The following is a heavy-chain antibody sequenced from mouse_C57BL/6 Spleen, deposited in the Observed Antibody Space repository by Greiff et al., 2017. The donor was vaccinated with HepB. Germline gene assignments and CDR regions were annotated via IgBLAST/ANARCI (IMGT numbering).Heavy chain of an antibody. CDR2: IDPETGGT. CDR3: TRWGSSYAWFAY. CDR1: GYTFTDYE. D-gene: IGHD1-1*01. V-gene: IGHV1-15*01. Sequence: QVQLQQSGAELVRPGASVTLSCKASGYTFTDYEMHWVKQTPVHGLEWIGAIDPETGGTAYNQKFKGKAILTADKSSSTAYMELRSLTSEDSAVYYCTRWGSSYAWFAYWGQGTLVTVSA. J-gene: IGHJ3*01.